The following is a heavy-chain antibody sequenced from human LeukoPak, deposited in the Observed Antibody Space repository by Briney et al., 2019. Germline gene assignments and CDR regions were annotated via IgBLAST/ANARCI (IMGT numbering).Heavy chain of an antibody. CDR3: AKGEGDY. D-gene: IGHD2-21*01. CDR2: IYDSGNT. CDR1: GGSISGYY. J-gene: IGHJ4*02. Sequence: SETLSLTCTVSGGSISGYYWSWIRQPPGKGLEWIGYIYDSGNTKYNPSLKSRVTISIDTSKNQFSLKLSSVTAADAAVYYCAKGEGDYWGQGTLVTVSS. V-gene: IGHV4-59*13.